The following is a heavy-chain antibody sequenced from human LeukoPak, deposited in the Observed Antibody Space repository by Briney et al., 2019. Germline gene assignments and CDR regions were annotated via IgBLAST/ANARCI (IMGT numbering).Heavy chain of an antibody. V-gene: IGHV3-9*01. Sequence: GGSLRLSCAASGFTFDDYAMHWVRQAPGKGLEWVSGISWNSGSIGYADSVKGRFTISRDNAKNSLYLQMNSLRAEDTAVYYCARDSYSGYDLWGNYFDYWGQGTLVTVSS. CDR1: GFTFDDYA. CDR2: ISWNSGSI. D-gene: IGHD5-12*01. J-gene: IGHJ4*02. CDR3: ARDSYSGYDLWGNYFDY.